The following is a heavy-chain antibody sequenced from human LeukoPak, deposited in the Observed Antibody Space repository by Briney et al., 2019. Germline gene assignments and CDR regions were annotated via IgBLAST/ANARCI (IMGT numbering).Heavy chain of an antibody. CDR3: ARVDSRGYSYGYAFSYYYGMDV. CDR1: GFTFSSYD. J-gene: IGHJ6*02. V-gene: IGHV3-13*01. D-gene: IGHD5-18*01. Sequence: PRGSLRLSCAASGFTFSSYDMHWVRQATGKGLEWVSAIGTAGDTYYPGSVKGRFTISRENAKNSLYLQMNSLRAEDTAVYYCARVDSRGYSYGYAFSYYYGMDVWGQGTTVTVSS. CDR2: IGTAGDT.